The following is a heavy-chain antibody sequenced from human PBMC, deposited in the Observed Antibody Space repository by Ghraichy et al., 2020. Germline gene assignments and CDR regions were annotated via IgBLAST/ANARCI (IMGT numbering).Heavy chain of an antibody. Sequence: GGSLRLSCAASGFTFSRSAMHWVRQAPGKGLDWVAIISYDGKNQYFGDSVKDRFTISRDNPRNMVYLHMNSLKTEDTAVYYCARAVVTTSSGVGWFDLWGQGTMVTVS. CDR3: ARAVVTTSSGVGWFDL. CDR2: ISYDGKNQ. J-gene: IGHJ5*02. V-gene: IGHV3-30*03. CDR1: GFTFSRSA. D-gene: IGHD6-6*01.